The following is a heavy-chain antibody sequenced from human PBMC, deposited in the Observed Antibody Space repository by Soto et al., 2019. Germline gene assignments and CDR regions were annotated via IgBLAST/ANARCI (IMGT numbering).Heavy chain of an antibody. CDR2: ITGGGGST. Sequence: EVQLVESGGGLVQPGGSLRLSCVASGFTFSSYVMSWVRQAPGKGLEWVSDITGGGGSTYYGDSVKGRFTISRDNAKNTLYLQMNSLRAEDTAVYYCARALADYFDSSGPIDYWSHASLVPVSP. V-gene: IGHV3-23*04. J-gene: IGHJ4*01. D-gene: IGHD3-22*01. CDR3: ARALADYFDSSGPIDY. CDR1: GFTFSSYV.